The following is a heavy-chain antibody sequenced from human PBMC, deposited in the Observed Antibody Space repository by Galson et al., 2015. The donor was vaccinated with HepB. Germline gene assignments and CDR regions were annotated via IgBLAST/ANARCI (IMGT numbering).Heavy chain of an antibody. CDR1: GFNVSSTY. CDR2: MYSDGST. D-gene: IGHD1-1*01. J-gene: IGHJ4*02. V-gene: IGHV3-53*04. CDR3: ATLGFHWKIRGYFDF. Sequence: SLRLSCAASGFNVSSTYMTWVRQAPGKGLEWVAMMYSDGSTYNADSVKGRFTISRHNSKNTLYLQMNSLRPEDSAVYYCATLGFHWKIRGYFDFWGQGTLVTVSS.